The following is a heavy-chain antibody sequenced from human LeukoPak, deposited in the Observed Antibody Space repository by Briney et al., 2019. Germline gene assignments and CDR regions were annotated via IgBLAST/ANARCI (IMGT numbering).Heavy chain of an antibody. Sequence: SETLSLTCTVSGGSISSSSYYWGWIRQPPGKGLEWVGNIYYSGITYYNPSLKSRVTISVDTSKNQFSLKLTSVTPADTAVYYCARRAVVVTATRPSTFDYWGQGTLVTVSS. CDR1: GGSISSSSYY. J-gene: IGHJ4*02. CDR2: IYYSGIT. V-gene: IGHV4-39*01. CDR3: ARRAVVVTATRPSTFDY. D-gene: IGHD2-21*02.